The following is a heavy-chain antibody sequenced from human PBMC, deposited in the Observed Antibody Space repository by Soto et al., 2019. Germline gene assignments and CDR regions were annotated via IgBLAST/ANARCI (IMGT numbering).Heavy chain of an antibody. D-gene: IGHD5-12*01. CDR3: ANVGYDLDYYYGMDV. CDR1: GFTFSSYG. CDR2: ISYDGSNK. J-gene: IGHJ6*02. V-gene: IGHV3-30*18. Sequence: QVQLVESGGGVVQPGRSLRLSCAASGFTFSSYGMHWVRQAPGKGLEWVAVISYDGSNKYYADSVKGRFTISRDNSKNTLYLQMNSLRAEDTAVYYCANVGYDLDYYYGMDVWGQGTTVTFSS.